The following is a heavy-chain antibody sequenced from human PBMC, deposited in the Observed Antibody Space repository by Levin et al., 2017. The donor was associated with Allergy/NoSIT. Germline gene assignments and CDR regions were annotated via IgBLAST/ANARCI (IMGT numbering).Heavy chain of an antibody. CDR3: ARGRNFSQYNWFDP. V-gene: IGHV4-61*01. D-gene: IGHD4-11*01. Sequence: SETLSLTCTVSGGSVSSGSYYWSWIRQPPGKGLEWIGYIYYSGSTNYNPSLKSRVTISVDTSKNQFSLKLSSVTAADTAVYYCARGRNFSQYNWFDPWGQGTLVTVSS. CDR1: GGSVSSGSYY. CDR2: IYYSGST. J-gene: IGHJ5*02.